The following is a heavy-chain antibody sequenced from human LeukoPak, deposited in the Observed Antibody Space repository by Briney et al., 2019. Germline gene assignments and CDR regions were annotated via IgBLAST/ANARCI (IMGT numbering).Heavy chain of an antibody. CDR2: IYHSGST. CDR1: GGSITNNNW. Sequence: SETLSLTCAVSGGSITNNNWWTWVRQPPGKGLEWIGEIYHSGSTNYNPPLKSRVTMSVDTSQTQFSLKLSSVTAADTAVYFCARGRSIGARRGAFDIWGQGTMVSVSS. D-gene: IGHD6-6*01. CDR3: ARGRSIGARRGAFDI. J-gene: IGHJ3*02. V-gene: IGHV4-4*02.